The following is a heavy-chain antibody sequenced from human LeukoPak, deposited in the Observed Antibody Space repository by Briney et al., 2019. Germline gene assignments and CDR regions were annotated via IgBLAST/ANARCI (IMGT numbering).Heavy chain of an antibody. Sequence: SETLSLTCTVSGGSISSSGYYWGWIRQPPGKGLEWIGEINHSGSTNYNPSLKSRVTISVDTSKNQFSLKLSSVTAADTAVYYCARHGLARGVTQNYYYYYMDVWGKGTTVTISS. D-gene: IGHD3-10*01. CDR2: INHSGST. V-gene: IGHV4-39*01. CDR1: GGSISSSGYY. J-gene: IGHJ6*03. CDR3: ARHGLARGVTQNYYYYYMDV.